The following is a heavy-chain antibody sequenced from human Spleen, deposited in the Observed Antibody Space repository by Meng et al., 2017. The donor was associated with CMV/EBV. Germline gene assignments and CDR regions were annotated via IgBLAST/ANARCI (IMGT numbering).Heavy chain of an antibody. CDR3: AREGGVIRVSGMDV. D-gene: IGHD3-16*02. J-gene: IGHJ6*02. V-gene: IGHV3-30*04. CDR2: TSFDGGNS. CDR1: GFTFSRYA. Sequence: GESLKISCAASGFTFSRYALHWVRQAPGKGLEWVAITSFDGGNSHYGDSVKGRFTISRDNSKNTLYLQMNSLRAEDPAVYYCAREGGVIRVSGMDVWGQGTTVTVSS.